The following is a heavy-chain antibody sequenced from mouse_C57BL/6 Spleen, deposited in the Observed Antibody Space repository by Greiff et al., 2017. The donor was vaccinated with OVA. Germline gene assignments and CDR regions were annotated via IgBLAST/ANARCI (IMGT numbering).Heavy chain of an antibody. J-gene: IGHJ3*01. V-gene: IGHV14-1*01. CDR2: IDPEDGDT. CDR3: TLGQGRTWFAY. CDR1: GFNIKDYY. D-gene: IGHD3-3*01. Sequence: EVQLQQSGAELVRPGASVKLSCTASGFNIKDYYMHWVKQRPEQGLEWIGRIDPEDGDTEYTPKFQGKATMTADTSSNTAYLQLSSLTSEDTAVYYCTLGQGRTWFAYWGQGTLVTVSA.